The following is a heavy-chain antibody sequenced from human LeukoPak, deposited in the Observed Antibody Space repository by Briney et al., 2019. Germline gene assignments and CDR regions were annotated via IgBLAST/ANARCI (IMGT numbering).Heavy chain of an antibody. CDR2: IYYSGST. CDR1: GGSISSSSYY. Sequence: SETLSLTCTVPGGSISSSSYYWGWIRQPPGKGLEWIGSIYYSGSTYYNPSLKSRVTISVDTSKNQFSLKLSSVTAAATAVYYCARHRMYYYDSSGRGVADAFDIWGQGTMVTVSS. J-gene: IGHJ3*02. D-gene: IGHD3-22*01. CDR3: ARHRMYYYDSSGRGVADAFDI. V-gene: IGHV4-39*01.